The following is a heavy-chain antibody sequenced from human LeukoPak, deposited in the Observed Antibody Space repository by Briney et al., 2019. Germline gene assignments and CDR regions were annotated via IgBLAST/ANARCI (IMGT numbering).Heavy chain of an antibody. CDR3: AREDSGSYHYYFDY. J-gene: IGHJ4*02. CDR1: GFTFSKYG. D-gene: IGHD1-26*01. CDR2: IWFDGINT. V-gene: IGHV3-33*01. Sequence: GTSLRLSCAASGFTFSKYGMHWVRQAPGKGLEWVAVIWFDGINTNHADSVKGRFTISRDNSKNTLYLQMNSLRAEDTAVYYCAREDSGSYHYYFDYWGQGTLVTVSS.